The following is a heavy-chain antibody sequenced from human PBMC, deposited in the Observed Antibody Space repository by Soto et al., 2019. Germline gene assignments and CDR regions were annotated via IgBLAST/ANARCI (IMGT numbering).Heavy chain of an antibody. CDR2: IVVGSGNT. CDR1: GFTFTTLV. CDR3: ATDSRGTYAHFGY. J-gene: IGHJ4*02. Sequence: SVKVSCKASGFTFTTLVVLWVRQARGHPLEWIGWIVVGSGNTNYAQKYQDRVTITRDMSTGTAYMELSSLRSEDTAVYYCATDSRGTYAHFGYWGKGPLVTVSS. V-gene: IGHV1-58*01. D-gene: IGHD1-1*01.